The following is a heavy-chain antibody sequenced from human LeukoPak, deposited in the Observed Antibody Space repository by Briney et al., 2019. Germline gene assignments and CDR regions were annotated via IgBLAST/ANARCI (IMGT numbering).Heavy chain of an antibody. D-gene: IGHD3-10*01. Sequence: AGGSLRLSCAVSGFTFSSYVMTWVRQAPGKGLEWVSGISASDDSTYYAASVKGRFTISRDNSKNTLYLQMNSLRAEDTAVYYCAKVTYGSGTYGAFDYWGQGTLVTVSS. V-gene: IGHV3-23*01. CDR1: GFTFSSYV. CDR2: ISASDDST. J-gene: IGHJ4*02. CDR3: AKVTYGSGTYGAFDY.